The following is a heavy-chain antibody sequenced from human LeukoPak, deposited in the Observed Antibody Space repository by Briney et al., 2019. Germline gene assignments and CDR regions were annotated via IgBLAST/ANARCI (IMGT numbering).Heavy chain of an antibody. J-gene: IGHJ5*02. D-gene: IGHD3-10*01. Sequence: GGSLRLSCAASGLRFSRFWMSWVRQAPGKGLEWVANIEEDGSEKNYVDSVRGRFTISRDNAKKSLYLQMNSLRDGDTALCYCGAGATSFDPWGQGTLVTVSS. CDR2: IEEDGSEK. V-gene: IGHV3-7*01. CDR1: GLRFSRFW. CDR3: GAGATSFDP.